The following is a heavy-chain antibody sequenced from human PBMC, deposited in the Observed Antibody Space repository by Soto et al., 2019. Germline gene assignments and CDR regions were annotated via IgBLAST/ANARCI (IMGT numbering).Heavy chain of an antibody. CDR2: IYYSGST. D-gene: IGHD3-10*01. Sequence: SETLSLTCTVSGGSISSGGYYWSWIRQHPGKGLEWIGYIYYSGSTYYNPSLKSRVTISVDTSKNQFSLKLSSVTAADTAVYYCARDGNYYGSGLALAVWGQGTTVTVSS. V-gene: IGHV4-31*03. CDR1: GGSISSGGYY. CDR3: ARDGNYYGSGLALAV. J-gene: IGHJ6*02.